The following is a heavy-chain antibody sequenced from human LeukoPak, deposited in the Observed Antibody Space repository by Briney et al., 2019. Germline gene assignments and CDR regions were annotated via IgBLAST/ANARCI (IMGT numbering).Heavy chain of an antibody. CDR2: IYYSGSP. D-gene: IGHD6-6*01. CDR3: ARGLTSYSRSSYWFDP. V-gene: IGHV4-59*01. Sequence: SETLSLTCAVSRGSISSYYWSWIRQPPGKGLEWIGYIYYSGSPDYNPSLRSRVTISVDTSKNQFSLKLSSVTAADTAIYYCARGLTSYSRSSYWFDPWGQGTLVTVSS. J-gene: IGHJ5*02. CDR1: RGSISSYY.